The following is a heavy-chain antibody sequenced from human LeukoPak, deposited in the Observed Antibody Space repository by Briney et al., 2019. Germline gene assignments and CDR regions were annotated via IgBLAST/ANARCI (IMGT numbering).Heavy chain of an antibody. CDR3: AKDTISRYCSGGSCYSGALDY. Sequence: GGSLRLSCAASGFTFSNYGMHWVRQAPGKGLEWVAVISYDGSNKYYADSVKGRFTISRDNSKNTLYLQMNSLRAEDTAVYYCAKDTISRYCSGGSCYSGALDYWGQGTLVTVSS. D-gene: IGHD2-15*01. V-gene: IGHV3-30*18. CDR1: GFTFSNYG. CDR2: ISYDGSNK. J-gene: IGHJ4*02.